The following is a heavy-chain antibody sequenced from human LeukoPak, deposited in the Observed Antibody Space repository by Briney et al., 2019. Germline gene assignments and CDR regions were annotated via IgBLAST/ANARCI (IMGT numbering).Heavy chain of an antibody. CDR2: IYYSGST. CDR1: GGSISSTDHY. D-gene: IGHD4-11*01. CDR3: AREKTTVTTRSFDY. Sequence: PSETLSLTCTVSGGSISSTDHYWNWIRQHPGKGLEWIGYIYYSGSTYYNPSLKSRVTISVDTSKNQFSLKLSSVTAADTAVYYCAREKTTVTTRSFDYWGQGTLVTVSS. J-gene: IGHJ4*02. V-gene: IGHV4-31*03.